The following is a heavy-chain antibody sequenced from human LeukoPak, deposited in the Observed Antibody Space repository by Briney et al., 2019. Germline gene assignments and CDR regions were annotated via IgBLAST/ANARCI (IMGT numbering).Heavy chain of an antibody. CDR1: GGSISSGGYY. D-gene: IGHD4-17*01. CDR3: ARGSLRGYYFDY. V-gene: IGHV4-31*03. J-gene: IGHJ4*02. CDR2: IYYSGST. Sequence: SETLSLTCTVSGGSISSGGYYWSWIRQHPGRGLEWIGYIYYSGSTYYNPSLKSRVTISVDTSKNQFSLKLRSVTAADTAVYYCARGSLRGYYFDYWGQGTLVTVSS.